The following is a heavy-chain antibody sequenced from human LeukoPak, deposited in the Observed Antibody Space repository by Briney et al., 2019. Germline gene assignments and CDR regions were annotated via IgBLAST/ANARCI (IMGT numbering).Heavy chain of an antibody. J-gene: IGHJ4*02. Sequence: GGSLRLACAASGFTFSNAWMSWVRQAPGKGLEWVGLIKSKTDGGTTDYAAPVKGRFTISRDDSKNTLYLQMNSLKTEDTAVYYCTTALLWFGESPVDYWGQGTLVTVSS. CDR2: IKSKTDGGTT. D-gene: IGHD3-10*01. CDR3: TTALLWFGESPVDY. V-gene: IGHV3-15*01. CDR1: GFTFSNAW.